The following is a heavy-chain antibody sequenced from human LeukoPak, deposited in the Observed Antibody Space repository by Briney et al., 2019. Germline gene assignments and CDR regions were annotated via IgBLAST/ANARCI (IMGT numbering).Heavy chain of an antibody. Sequence: ASVKVSCKASGGTFSSYAISWVRQAPGQRLEWMGWINTGNGNTKYSQKFQGRVTITRDTSASTAYMELSSLRSEDTAVYYCATPHYDSSGDDAFDIWGQGTMVTVSS. CDR3: ATPHYDSSGDDAFDI. D-gene: IGHD3-22*01. CDR1: GGTFSSYA. CDR2: INTGNGNT. V-gene: IGHV1-3*04. J-gene: IGHJ3*02.